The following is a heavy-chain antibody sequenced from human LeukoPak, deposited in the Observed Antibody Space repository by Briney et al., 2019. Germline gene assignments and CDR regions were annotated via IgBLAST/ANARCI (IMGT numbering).Heavy chain of an antibody. V-gene: IGHV3-30*18. CDR2: ISYDGSNK. CDR1: GFTFSSYG. Sequence: GGSLRLSCAASGFTFSSYGMHWVRQAPGKGLEWVAVISYDGSNKYYADSVKGRFTISRDNAKNSLYLQINSLRAEDTAVYYCAKDYVWFGELWVEGAYFDYWGQGTLVTVSS. J-gene: IGHJ4*02. D-gene: IGHD3-10*01. CDR3: AKDYVWFGELWVEGAYFDY.